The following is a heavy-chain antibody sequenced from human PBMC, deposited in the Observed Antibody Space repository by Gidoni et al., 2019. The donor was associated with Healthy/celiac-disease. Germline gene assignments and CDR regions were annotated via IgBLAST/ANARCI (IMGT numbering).Heavy chain of an antibody. Sequence: EVQLLESGGGLVQPGGSLRLSCAASGFPFRSYAMSWVRQAPGKGLEWGSAMRGSGGSTYYADSVKGRFTISRDNSKNTLYLQMNSLRAEDTAVYYCAKGGIVVVPAARYYFDYWGQGTLVTVSS. D-gene: IGHD2-2*01. CDR3: AKGGIVVVPAARYYFDY. J-gene: IGHJ4*02. CDR2: MRGSGGST. CDR1: GFPFRSYA. V-gene: IGHV3-23*01.